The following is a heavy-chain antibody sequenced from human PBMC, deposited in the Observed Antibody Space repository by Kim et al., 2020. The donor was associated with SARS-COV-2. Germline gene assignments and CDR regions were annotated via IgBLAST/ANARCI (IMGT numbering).Heavy chain of an antibody. D-gene: IGHD2-21*01. CDR1: GFSFSSCG. J-gene: IGHJ6*02. Sequence: GGSLRLSCAASGFSFSSCGMHWVRQAPGKGLEWVAVICYDGSNKNYADSVKGRFTISRDNSKNTLYLQMNSLRAEDTAVYYCARGRDKVFEDYGMDALG. V-gene: IGHV3-33*08. CDR3: ARGRDKVFEDYGMDA. CDR2: ICYDGSNK.